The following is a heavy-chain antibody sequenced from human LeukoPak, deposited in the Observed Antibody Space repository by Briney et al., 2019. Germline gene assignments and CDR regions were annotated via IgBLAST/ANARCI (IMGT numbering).Heavy chain of an antibody. J-gene: IGHJ6*03. Sequence: GGSLRLSCAASGFTVSSNYMSWVRQAPGKGLEWVSVIYSGGSTYYADSVKGRFTISRDNSKNTLYLQMNSLRAEDTAVYYCARDKSGYYRFDYYYYMDVWGKGTTVTVSS. D-gene: IGHD3-22*01. CDR3: ARDKSGYYRFDYYYYMDV. CDR1: GFTVSSNY. CDR2: IYSGGST. V-gene: IGHV3-66*02.